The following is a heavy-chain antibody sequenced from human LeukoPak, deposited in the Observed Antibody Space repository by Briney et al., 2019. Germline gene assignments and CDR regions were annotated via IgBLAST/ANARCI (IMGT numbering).Heavy chain of an antibody. J-gene: IGHJ4*02. CDR3: ARELEYSSSSGL. Sequence: GGSLRLSCAASGFTFSVAWMSWVRQAPGKGLEWVGRIKSKTDGGTTDYAAPVKGRVTISRDNAKNSLYLQMNSLRAEDTAVYYCARELEYSSSSGLWGQGTLVTVSS. D-gene: IGHD6-6*01. CDR1: GFTFSVAW. CDR2: IKSKTDGGTT. V-gene: IGHV3-15*01.